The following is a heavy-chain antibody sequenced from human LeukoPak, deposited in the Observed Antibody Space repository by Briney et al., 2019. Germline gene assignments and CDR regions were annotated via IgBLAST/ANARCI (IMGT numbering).Heavy chain of an antibody. D-gene: IGHD3-22*01. V-gene: IGHV4-38-2*02. Sequence: PSETLSLTCAVSGYSISSGYYWGWIRQPPGQGLEWTGGIYHSGSTYYNPSLKSRVTMSVDTSKNQFSLKLSSVTAADTAVYYCARDPRDSSSSNYMRRFDYWGQGTLVTVSS. CDR2: IYHSGST. CDR1: GYSISSGYY. CDR3: ARDPRDSSSSNYMRRFDY. J-gene: IGHJ4*02.